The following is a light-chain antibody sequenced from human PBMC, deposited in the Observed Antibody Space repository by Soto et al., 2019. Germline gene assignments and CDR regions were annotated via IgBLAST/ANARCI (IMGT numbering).Light chain of an antibody. CDR1: SSDVGAYIY. CDR2: DVS. Sequence: LTQPASVSGSPGQSITISCTGTSSDVGAYIYVSWYQQHPGKAPKVMIYDVSSRPSGVSNRFSGSKSGNTASLTISGLQAEDEADYYCSSYTSSSTLVFGTGTKVTVL. CDR3: SSYTSSSTLV. J-gene: IGLJ1*01. V-gene: IGLV2-14*01.